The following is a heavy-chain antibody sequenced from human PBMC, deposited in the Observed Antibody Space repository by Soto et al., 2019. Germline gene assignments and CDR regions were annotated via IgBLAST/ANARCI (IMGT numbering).Heavy chain of an antibody. CDR3: ATSGDSEWEYDY. CDR2: ISSSSSYI. Sequence: GGSLRLSCAASGFTFSSYSMNWVRQAPGKGLEWVSSISSSSSYIYYADSVKGRFTISRDNAKNSLYLQMNSLRAEDTAVYYCATSGDSEWEYDYWCPGPRVTVSS. J-gene: IGHJ4*02. CDR1: GFTFSSYS. V-gene: IGHV3-21*01. D-gene: IGHD4-17*01.